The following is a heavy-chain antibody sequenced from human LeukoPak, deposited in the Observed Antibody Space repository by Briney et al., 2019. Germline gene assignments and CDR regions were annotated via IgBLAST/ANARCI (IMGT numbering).Heavy chain of an antibody. D-gene: IGHD6-19*01. CDR2: INSDGSST. V-gene: IGHV3-74*01. Sequence: GGSLRLSWAASGFSFSSYWVHWVRQAPGKGLVWVSRINSDGSSTIHADSVKGRFTISRDNAKNTLYLQMNSLRAEDTAVYYCAREVYSSGWSSFDYRGQGTLVTVSS. J-gene: IGHJ4*02. CDR1: GFSFSSYW. CDR3: AREVYSSGWSSFDY.